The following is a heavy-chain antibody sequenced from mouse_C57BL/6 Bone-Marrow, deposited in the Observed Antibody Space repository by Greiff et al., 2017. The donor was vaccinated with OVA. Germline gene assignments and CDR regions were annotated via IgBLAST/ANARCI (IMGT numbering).Heavy chain of an antibody. CDR3: ARSGWLLRSNWYFDV. Sequence: EVKLMESGPELVKPGASVKIPCKASGYTFTDYNMDWVKQSHGKSLEWIGDINPNNGGTIYNQKFKGKATLTVDKSSSTAYMELRSLTSEDTAVYYCARSGWLLRSNWYFDVWGTGTTVTVSS. D-gene: IGHD2-3*01. CDR2: INPNNGGT. V-gene: IGHV1-18*01. J-gene: IGHJ1*03. CDR1: GYTFTDYN.